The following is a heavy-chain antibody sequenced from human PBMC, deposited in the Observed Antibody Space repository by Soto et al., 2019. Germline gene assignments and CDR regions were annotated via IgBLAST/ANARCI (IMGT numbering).Heavy chain of an antibody. Sequence: SETLSLTCTVSGGSISSYYWSWIRQPPGKGLEWIGDIYYSGSTNYNPSLKSRVTISVDTSKNQFSLKLSSVTAADTAVYYCAGTTDDYDSSGYYYGYFDYWGQGTLVTVSS. V-gene: IGHV4-59*01. CDR3: AGTTDDYDSSGYYYGYFDY. J-gene: IGHJ4*02. CDR2: IYYSGST. D-gene: IGHD3-22*01. CDR1: GGSISSYY.